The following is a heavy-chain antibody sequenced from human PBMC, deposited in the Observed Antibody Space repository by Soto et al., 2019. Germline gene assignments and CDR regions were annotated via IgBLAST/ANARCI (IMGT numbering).Heavy chain of an antibody. J-gene: IGHJ5*02. CDR2: IYHTGNA. CDR3: ARNWNYVGMNRFDP. CDR1: GGLLTGPGYS. V-gene: IGHV4-30-2*01. D-gene: IGHD3-16*01. Sequence: TLSHTCGVSGGLLTGPGYSCPWIRQTPGQGLEWIGHIYHTGNAYYNPSLKSRVAISMDTSKNRFSLNLTSVIAADTAIYYCARNWNYVGMNRFDPWGQGTLVTVS.